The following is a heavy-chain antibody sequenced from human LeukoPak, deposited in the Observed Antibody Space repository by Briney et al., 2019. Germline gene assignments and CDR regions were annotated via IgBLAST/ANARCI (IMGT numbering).Heavy chain of an antibody. CDR3: AKGFAGSGYSFLQGGFDY. CDR1: GFTFSNYA. V-gene: IGHV3-23*01. J-gene: IGHJ4*02. CDR2: ISGSGGTT. Sequence: GGSLRLSCAASGFTFSNYAMSWVRQAPGKGLEWVSAISGSGGTTYYADSVKGRFTISRDNSRDTLFLQMNSLRAEDTAVYYCAKGFAGSGYSFLQGGFDYWGQGTLVTVSS. D-gene: IGHD3-22*01.